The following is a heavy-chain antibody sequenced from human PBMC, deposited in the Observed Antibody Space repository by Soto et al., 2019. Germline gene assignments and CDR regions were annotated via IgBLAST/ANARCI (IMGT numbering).Heavy chain of an antibody. CDR1: GFTFSSYA. CDR2: ISGSGGST. CDR3: AKDSLHFSSNYYFDY. D-gene: IGHD3-3*02. Sequence: PGGSLRLSCAASGFTFSSYAMSWVRQAPGKWLEWVSAISGSGGSTYYADSVKGRFTISRDNSKNTLYLQMNSLRAEDTAVYYCAKDSLHFSSNYYFDYWGQGTLVTVSS. J-gene: IGHJ4*02. V-gene: IGHV3-23*01.